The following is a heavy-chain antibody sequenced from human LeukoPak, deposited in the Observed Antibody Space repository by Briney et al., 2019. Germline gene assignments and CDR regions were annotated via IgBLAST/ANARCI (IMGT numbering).Heavy chain of an antibody. V-gene: IGHV4-4*07. CDR1: GYSISSGYY. CDR3: ARDYYYDSSGYYLYWYFDL. J-gene: IGHJ2*01. Sequence: PSETLSLTCTVSGYSISSGYYWSWIRQPAGKGLEWIGRIYTSGSTNYNPSLKSRVTMSVDTSKNQFSLKLSSVTAADTAVYYCARDYYYDSSGYYLYWYFDLWGRGTLVTVSS. CDR2: IYTSGST. D-gene: IGHD3-22*01.